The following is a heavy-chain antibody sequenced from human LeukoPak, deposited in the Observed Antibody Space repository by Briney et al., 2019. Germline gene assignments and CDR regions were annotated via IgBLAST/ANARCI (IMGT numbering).Heavy chain of an antibody. CDR2: INHSGNT. V-gene: IGHV4-34*01. CDR3: ARGFRDILTGYSFDY. Sequence: PSETLSLTCAVYGGSFSGYYWSWIRQPPGKGLEWIGEINHSGNTNYNPSLKSRVTISVDTSKNQFSLKLSSVTAADTAVYYCARGFRDILTGYSFDYWGQGTLVTVSS. J-gene: IGHJ4*02. D-gene: IGHD3-9*01. CDR1: GGSFSGYY.